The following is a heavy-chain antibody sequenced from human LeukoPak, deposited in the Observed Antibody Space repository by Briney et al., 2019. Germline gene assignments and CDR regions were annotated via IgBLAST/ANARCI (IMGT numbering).Heavy chain of an antibody. V-gene: IGHV1-8*01. CDR2: MNPNSGNT. Sequence: ASVKVSCKASGYTFTSYDINWVRQATGQGLEWMGWMNPNSGNTGYAQKFQGRVTMTRNTSISTAYMELSSLRSEDTAVYYCASTYDILTGYYIWYYWGQGTLVTVSS. CDR1: GYTFTSYD. CDR3: ASTYDILTGYYIWYY. D-gene: IGHD3-9*01. J-gene: IGHJ4*02.